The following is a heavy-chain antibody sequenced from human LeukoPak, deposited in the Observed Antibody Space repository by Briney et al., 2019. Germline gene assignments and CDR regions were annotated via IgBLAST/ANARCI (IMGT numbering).Heavy chain of an antibody. D-gene: IGHD2-15*01. Sequence: GGSLRLSCAASGFTFSSYWMPWVRQAPGKGLVWVSRINSDGSSTSYADSVKGRFTISRDNAKNTLYLQMNSLRAEDTAVYYCARERPAFLGYCSGGSCSGYYYYGMDVWGQGTTVTVSS. CDR2: INSDGSST. J-gene: IGHJ6*02. CDR1: GFTFSSYW. CDR3: ARERPAFLGYCSGGSCSGYYYYGMDV. V-gene: IGHV3-74*01.